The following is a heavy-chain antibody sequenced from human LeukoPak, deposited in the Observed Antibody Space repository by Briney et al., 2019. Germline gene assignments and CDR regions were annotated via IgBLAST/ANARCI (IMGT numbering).Heavy chain of an antibody. V-gene: IGHV3-23*01. CDR3: AKSVFDFWSGYSPFDY. Sequence: GGSLRLSCAASGFTFSSYAMSLVRQAPGKGLEWVSAISGSGGSTYYADSAKGRFTISRDNSKNTLYLQMNSPRAEDTAVYYCAKSVFDFWSGYSPFDYWGQGTLVTVSS. CDR1: GFTFSSYA. D-gene: IGHD3-3*01. J-gene: IGHJ4*02. CDR2: ISGSGGST.